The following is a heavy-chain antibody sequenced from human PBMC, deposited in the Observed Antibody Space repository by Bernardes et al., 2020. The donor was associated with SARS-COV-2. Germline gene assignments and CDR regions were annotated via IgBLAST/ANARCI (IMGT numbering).Heavy chain of an antibody. Sequence: GGSLRLSCAASGFTFRSYGMHWVRQAPGQGLAWVAVLSFDGSHKFYGDSVKGRFTISRDNSKNTVYLQMSSLRVEDTAVYHCAKVVGDFGTSNFDSWGQGTLGTVSS. D-gene: IGHD4-17*01. CDR2: LSFDGSHK. CDR1: GFTFRSYG. CDR3: AKVVGDFGTSNFDS. V-gene: IGHV3-30*18. J-gene: IGHJ5*01.